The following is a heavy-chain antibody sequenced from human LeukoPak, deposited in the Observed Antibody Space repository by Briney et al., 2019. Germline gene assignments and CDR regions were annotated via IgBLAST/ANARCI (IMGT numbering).Heavy chain of an antibody. Sequence: HAGGSLRLSCAASGFTFSSYAMSWVRQAPGKGLEWVSAISGGGGSTYYADSVKGRFSISRDNSKNTLYLQMNSLRAEDTAVYYCAKDRAYSSSGYDGDYWGQGTLVTVSS. CDR1: GFTFSSYA. D-gene: IGHD6-13*01. V-gene: IGHV3-23*01. J-gene: IGHJ4*02. CDR3: AKDRAYSSSGYDGDY. CDR2: ISGGGGST.